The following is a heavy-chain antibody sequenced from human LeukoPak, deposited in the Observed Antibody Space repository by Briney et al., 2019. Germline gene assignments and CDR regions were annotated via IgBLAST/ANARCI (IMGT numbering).Heavy chain of an antibody. J-gene: IGHJ6*03. Sequence: SETLSLTCTVSGGSISSSHYYWGWIRQTPGKGLEWIGTIYYSGTTYYNPSLESRATISEDASKNQFSLTLRSVTAADTAVYYCARQISDYYYYYIDVWGKGTTVTVSS. V-gene: IGHV4-39*01. CDR2: IYYSGTT. D-gene: IGHD3-10*01. CDR1: GGSISSSHYY. CDR3: ARQISDYYYYYIDV.